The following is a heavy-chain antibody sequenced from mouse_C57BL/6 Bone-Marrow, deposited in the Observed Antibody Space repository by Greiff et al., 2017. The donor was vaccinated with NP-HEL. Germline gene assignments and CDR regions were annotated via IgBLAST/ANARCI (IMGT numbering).Heavy chain of an antibody. D-gene: IGHD1-1*01. J-gene: IGHJ4*01. CDR2: IDPSDSYT. CDR3: ARWYYGSSYVRYYAMDY. V-gene: IGHV1-59*01. CDR1: GYTFTSYW. Sequence: QVQLQQSGAELVRPGTSVKLSCKASGYTFTSYWMHWVKQRPGQGLEWIGVIDPSDSYTNYNQKFKGKATLTVDTSSSTAYMQLSSLTSEDSAVYYCARWYYGSSYVRYYAMDYWGQGTSVTVSS.